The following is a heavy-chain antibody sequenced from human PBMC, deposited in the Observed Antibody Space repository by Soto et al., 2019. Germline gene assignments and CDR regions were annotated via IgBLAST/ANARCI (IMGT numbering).Heavy chain of an antibody. D-gene: IGHD3-10*01. CDR2: ISAYNGNT. CDR3: ARDYYGSGSYYEDNWFDP. V-gene: IGHV1-18*01. J-gene: IGHJ5*02. CDR1: GYTFTSYG. Sequence: QVQLVQSGAEVKKPGASVKVSCKASGYTFTSYGISWVRQAPGQGLEWMGWISAYNGNTNYAQKLQGRVTMTTDTSTSPAYMELRSLRSDDTAVYYCARDYYGSGSYYEDNWFDPWGQGTLVTVSS.